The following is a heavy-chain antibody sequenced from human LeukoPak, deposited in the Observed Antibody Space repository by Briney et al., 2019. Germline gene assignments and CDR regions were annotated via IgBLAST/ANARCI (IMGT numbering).Heavy chain of an antibody. CDR2: ISAYNGNT. D-gene: IGHD2-2*01. V-gene: IGHV1-18*01. CDR3: ARNGAFRCSSTSCLYYFDY. J-gene: IGHJ4*02. Sequence: ASVKVSCKASGYTFTSYGISWVRQVPGQGLEWMGWISAYNGNTNYAQKLQGRVTMTTDTSTSTACMELRSLRSDDTAVYYCARNGAFRCSSTSCLYYFDYWGQGTLVTVSS. CDR1: GYTFTSYG.